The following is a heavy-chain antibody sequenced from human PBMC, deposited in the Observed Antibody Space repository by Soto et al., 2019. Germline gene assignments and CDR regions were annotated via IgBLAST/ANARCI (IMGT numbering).Heavy chain of an antibody. CDR1: GDSVRSDNYF. CDR2: ISYTGDT. V-gene: IGHV4-61*01. Sequence: HVQLRESGPELLKPSETLSLTCTVSGDSVRSDNYFWTWIRQPPGKGLEWIAYISYTGDTNYNPSLKSRVTISVEPSTNQFSLKLTSVTAADTAVYFCARIVVGVTADYWGQGTLVTVSS. D-gene: IGHD1-26*01. J-gene: IGHJ4*02. CDR3: ARIVVGVTADY.